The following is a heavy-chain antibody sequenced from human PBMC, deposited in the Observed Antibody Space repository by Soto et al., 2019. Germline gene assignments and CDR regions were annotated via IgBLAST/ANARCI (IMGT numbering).Heavy chain of an antibody. D-gene: IGHD1-1*01. CDR1: GGTFSSYT. Sequence: SVKVSCKASGGTFSSYTISWVRQAPGQGLEWMGRIIPILGIANYAQKFQGRVTITADKSTSTAYMELSSLRSEDTAVYYCARDRRVHNWNFDAFDIWGQGAMVTVSS. J-gene: IGHJ3*02. CDR3: ARDRRVHNWNFDAFDI. V-gene: IGHV1-69*04. CDR2: IIPILGIA.